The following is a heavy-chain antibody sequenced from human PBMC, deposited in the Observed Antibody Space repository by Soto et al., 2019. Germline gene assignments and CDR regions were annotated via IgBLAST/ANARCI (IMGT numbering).Heavy chain of an antibody. CDR2: ISWNSGSI. D-gene: IGHD2-15*01. CDR1: GFTFDDYA. J-gene: IGHJ4*02. V-gene: IGHV3-9*01. Sequence: EVQLVESGGGLVQPGRSLRLSCAASGFTFDDYAMHWVRQAPGKGLEGVSGISWNSGSIGYADSVKGRFTISKDNAKNSLYLQMHSLRAEDTALYYCAKGVAAWGYFDYWGQGTLVTVSS. CDR3: AKGVAAWGYFDY.